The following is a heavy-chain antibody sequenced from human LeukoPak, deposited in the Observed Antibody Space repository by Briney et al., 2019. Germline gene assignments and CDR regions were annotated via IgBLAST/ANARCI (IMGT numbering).Heavy chain of an antibody. CDR1: GFTFSSYS. CDR3: ARDFGRVVVAATSNY. V-gene: IGHV3-21*01. D-gene: IGHD2-15*01. J-gene: IGHJ4*02. CDR2: ISSSSSYI. Sequence: GGSLRLSCAVSGFTFSSYSMNWVRQAPGKGLEWVSSISSSSSYIYYADSVKGRFTISRDNAKNSLYLQMNSLRAEDTAVYYCARDFGRVVVAATSNYWGQGTLVTVSS.